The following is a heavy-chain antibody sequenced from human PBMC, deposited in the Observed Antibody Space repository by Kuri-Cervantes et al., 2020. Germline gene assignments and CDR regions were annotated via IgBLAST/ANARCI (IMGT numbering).Heavy chain of an antibody. CDR3: ARDRKRGEAFDI. D-gene: IGHD3-16*01. V-gene: IGHV4-59*12. CDR2: IYYSGST. Sequence: GSLRLSCTVSGGSISSYYWSWIRQPPGKGLEWIGYIYYSGSTYYNPPLKSRVTISVDTSKNQFSLKLSSVTAADTAVYYCARDRKRGEAFDIWGQGTMVTVSS. CDR1: GGSISSYY. J-gene: IGHJ3*02.